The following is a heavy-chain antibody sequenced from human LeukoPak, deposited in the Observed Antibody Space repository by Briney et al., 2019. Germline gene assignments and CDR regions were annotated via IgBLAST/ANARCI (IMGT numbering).Heavy chain of an antibody. J-gene: IGHJ6*02. CDR2: INPNNGGT. CDR3: AREEDGDYYYYGMDV. V-gene: IGHV1-2*02. D-gene: IGHD4-17*01. CDR1: GYTFTGYY. Sequence: ASVKVSCKASGYTFTGYYMHWVRQAPGQGLEWMGWINPNNGGTNYAQKFQGRVTMTRDTSISTAYMELSRLRSDDTAVYYCAREEDGDYYYYGMDVWGQGTTVTVSS.